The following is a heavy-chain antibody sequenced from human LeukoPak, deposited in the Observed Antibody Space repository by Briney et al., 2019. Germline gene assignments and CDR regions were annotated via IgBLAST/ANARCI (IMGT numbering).Heavy chain of an antibody. CDR3: AKDWNWAIDY. D-gene: IGHD1-7*01. Sequence: GGSLRLSCAASGFALSSYGMHWVRQAPGKGLEWVAYIHCDSTTEDYADSVKGRFTISRDNSKNTLFLQMNNLRVEDMAVFYCAKDWNWAIDYWGQGTLVTVSS. J-gene: IGHJ4*02. CDR2: IHCDSTTE. CDR1: GFALSSYG. V-gene: IGHV3-30*02.